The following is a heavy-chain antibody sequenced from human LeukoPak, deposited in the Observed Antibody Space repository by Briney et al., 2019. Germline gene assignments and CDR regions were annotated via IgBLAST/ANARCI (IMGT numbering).Heavy chain of an antibody. CDR3: AKVHSAAATKKYFDY. V-gene: IGHV3-48*03. CDR2: VSSSGSTI. D-gene: IGHD6-13*01. Sequence: GGSLRLSCAASGFTFSSYEMHWVRQAPGKGLEWVSYVSSSGSTIYYADSVKGRFTISRDNAKNSLYLQMNSLRAEDTAVYYCAKVHSAAATKKYFDYWGQGTLVTVSS. J-gene: IGHJ4*02. CDR1: GFTFSSYE.